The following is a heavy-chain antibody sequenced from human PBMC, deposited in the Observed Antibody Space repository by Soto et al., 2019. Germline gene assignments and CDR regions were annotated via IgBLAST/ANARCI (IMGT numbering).Heavy chain of an antibody. CDR2: ISDTGGDS. CDR3: VRDLYRSATMPCLDH. J-gene: IGHJ4*02. D-gene: IGHD1-1*01. Sequence: GALRLSCEASGFTFINYAMSWVRQSPGKGLEWVSSISDTGGDSYYADSMDGRFTVSRDNSKNTLYLQINSLRAEDTAIYYCVRDLYRSATMPCLDHWGQGALVTVSS. V-gene: IGHV3-23*01. CDR1: GFTFINYA.